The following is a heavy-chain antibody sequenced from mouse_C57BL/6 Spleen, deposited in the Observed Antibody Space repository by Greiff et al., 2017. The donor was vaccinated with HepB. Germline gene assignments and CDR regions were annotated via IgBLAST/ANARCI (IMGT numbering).Heavy chain of an antibody. J-gene: IGHJ1*03. CDR2: ISSGCSYT. CDR1: GFTFRCSG. CDR3: ARHYYGSSYWYVDV. Sequence: EVKLVESGGDLVKPGGSLKLSCAASGFTFRCSGLSWVRPTPDQRLEWVATISSGCSYTYYTDSVKGRFTISRDNAKNTLYLQMSSLKSEDTAMYYCARHYYGSSYWYVDVWGTGTTVTVSS. D-gene: IGHD1-1*01. V-gene: IGHV5-6*02.